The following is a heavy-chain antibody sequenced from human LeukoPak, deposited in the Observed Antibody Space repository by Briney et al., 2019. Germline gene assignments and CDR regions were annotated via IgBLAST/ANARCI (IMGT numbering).Heavy chain of an antibody. Sequence: GGPLRPSCKAPGFTSRSYPIHWIRQAQGKGLEWVALVCHDGSNRYYADSVKGRFTITRANSKNTVYLEMNSLRAEDTAVYYCARELFGSGSCPDYWGQGTLVTVSS. CDR3: ARELFGSGSCPDY. CDR2: VCHDGSNR. CDR1: GFTSRSYP. J-gene: IGHJ4*02. D-gene: IGHD3-10*01. V-gene: IGHV3-33*01.